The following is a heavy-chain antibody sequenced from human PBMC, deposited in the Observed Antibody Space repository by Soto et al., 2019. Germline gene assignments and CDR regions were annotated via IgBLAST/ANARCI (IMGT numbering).Heavy chain of an antibody. J-gene: IGHJ3*02. D-gene: IGHD1-7*01. Sequence: ASVKVSCKXSGYTFTGYYMHWVRQAPGQGLEWMGWINPNSGGTNYAQKFQGRVTMTRDTSISTAYMELSRLRSDDTAVYYCAGDRWDRYNWNYAVPDAFDIWGQGTMVTVSS. V-gene: IGHV1-2*02. CDR3: AGDRWDRYNWNYAVPDAFDI. CDR1: GYTFTGYY. CDR2: INPNSGGT.